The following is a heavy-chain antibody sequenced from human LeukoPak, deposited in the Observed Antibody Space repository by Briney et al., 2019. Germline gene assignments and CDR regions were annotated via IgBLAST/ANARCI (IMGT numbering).Heavy chain of an antibody. CDR2: IYHSGST. V-gene: IGHV4-38-2*02. CDR1: GYSISSGYY. CDR3: SRDGLPPVRATKYYYDSSGPLTLFDY. D-gene: IGHD3-22*01. Sequence: PSETLSLSCTVSGYSISSGYYWGWIRQPPGKGLEWIGSIYHSGSTYYNPSLKSRVTISVDTSKNQFSLRLSSVTAADTAVYYCSRDGLPPVRATKYYYDSSGPLTLFDYWGQGTLVTVSS. J-gene: IGHJ4*02.